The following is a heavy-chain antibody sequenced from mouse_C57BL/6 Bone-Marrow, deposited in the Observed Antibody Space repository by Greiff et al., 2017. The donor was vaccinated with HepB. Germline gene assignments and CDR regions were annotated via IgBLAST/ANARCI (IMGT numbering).Heavy chain of an antibody. J-gene: IGHJ2*01. CDR3: ARHGTTVVVPFDY. D-gene: IGHD1-1*01. Sequence: EVQVVESGGDLVKPGGSLKLSCAASGFTFSSYGMSWVRQTPDKRLEWVATISSGGSYTYYPDSVKGRFTISRDNAKNTLYLQMSSLKSEDTAMYYCARHGTTVVVPFDYWGQGTTLTVSS. CDR1: GFTFSSYG. CDR2: ISSGGSYT. V-gene: IGHV5-6*01.